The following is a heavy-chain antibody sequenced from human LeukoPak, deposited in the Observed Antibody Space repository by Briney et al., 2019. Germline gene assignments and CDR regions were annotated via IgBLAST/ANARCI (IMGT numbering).Heavy chain of an antibody. CDR1: GITVSSNY. D-gene: IGHD6-19*01. J-gene: IGHJ5*02. V-gene: IGHV3-53*01. CDR2: IYSAGGT. Sequence: GGSLRLSSAASGITVSSNYMTWVRQAPGKGPDWVSFIYSAGGTYYADSVRGQFTISRDNSKNTLYLQMNSLRAEDTAVYYCARGADTGYSSDSWGQGTLVTVSS. CDR3: ARGADTGYSSDS.